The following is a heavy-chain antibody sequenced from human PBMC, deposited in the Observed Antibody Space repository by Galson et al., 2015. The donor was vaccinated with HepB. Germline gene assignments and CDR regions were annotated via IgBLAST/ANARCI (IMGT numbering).Heavy chain of an antibody. CDR2: VYYSGST. CDR1: GASISSYY. Sequence: ETLSLTCTVSGASISSYYWSWIRQPPGKGLEWIGYVYYSGSTNYNPSLKSRVTLSLDTSKNQFSLRLSSVTAADTAVYYCARSTVLIPRYVDYWGQGTLVTVSS. V-gene: IGHV4-59*01. J-gene: IGHJ4*02. D-gene: IGHD4-23*01. CDR3: ARSTVLIPRYVDY.